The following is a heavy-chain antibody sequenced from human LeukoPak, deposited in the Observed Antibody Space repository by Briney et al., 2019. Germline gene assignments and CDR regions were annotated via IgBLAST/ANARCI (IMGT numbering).Heavy chain of an antibody. CDR3: ARAEGCSGGSCYGSLEMDV. J-gene: IGHJ6*02. Sequence: ASVKVSCKASGGTFSSHAISWVRQAPGQGLEWMGGIIPIFGTANYAQKFQGRVTITADESTSTAYMELSSLRSEDTAVYYCARAEGCSGGSCYGSLEMDVWGQGTTVTVSS. V-gene: IGHV1-69*13. CDR2: IIPIFGTA. D-gene: IGHD2-15*01. CDR1: GGTFSSHA.